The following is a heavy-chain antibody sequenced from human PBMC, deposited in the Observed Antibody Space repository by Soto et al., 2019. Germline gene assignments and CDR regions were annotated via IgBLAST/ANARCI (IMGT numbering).Heavy chain of an antibody. CDR2: IKQDGSEE. D-gene: IGHD3-10*01. Sequence: EVQLVESGGGLVQPGGSLRLSCAASGFTFSTYWMSWVRQAPGKGLEWVANIKQDGSEEYYVDSVKGRFTISRDNAKNSRYLQMNRLRGEDTAVYYCARTHGAYYAWDYWGQGTLVTVSS. J-gene: IGHJ4*02. V-gene: IGHV3-7*04. CDR3: ARTHGAYYAWDY. CDR1: GFTFSTYW.